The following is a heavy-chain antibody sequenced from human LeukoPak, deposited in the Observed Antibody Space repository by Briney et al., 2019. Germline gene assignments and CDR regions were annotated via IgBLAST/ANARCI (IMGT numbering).Heavy chain of an antibody. CDR3: SVNYCSGGSCYMF. V-gene: IGHV3-73*01. CDR1: GFTFSGSV. Sequence: GGSLRLSCAASGFTFSGSVMHWVRQASGKGLEWVGRIRSKANSYATGYVASVKGRFTISRDDSRNTAYLQMNSLKIEDTAVYYCSVNYCSGGSCYMFWGQGTLVTVSS. D-gene: IGHD2-15*01. J-gene: IGHJ4*02. CDR2: IRSKANSYAT.